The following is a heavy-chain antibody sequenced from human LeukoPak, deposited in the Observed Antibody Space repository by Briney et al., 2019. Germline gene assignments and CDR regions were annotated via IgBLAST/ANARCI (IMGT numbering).Heavy chain of an antibody. CDR1: GFSFSGFG. D-gene: IGHD2-21*01. Sequence: GGSLRLSCAASGFSFSGFGMNWVRQAPGKGLEWISYIGSSGSAGGNIYYAVSVKGRFTVSRANAKDSLFLQMNSLQDADTAVYYCARAPTPYFTYYMDVWGKGTTVTVSS. CDR2: IGSSGSAGGNI. V-gene: IGHV3-48*02. CDR3: ARAPTPYFTYYMDV. J-gene: IGHJ6*03.